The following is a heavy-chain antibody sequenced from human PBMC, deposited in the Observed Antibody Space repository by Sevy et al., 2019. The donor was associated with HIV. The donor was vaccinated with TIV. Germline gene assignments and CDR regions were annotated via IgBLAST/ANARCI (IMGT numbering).Heavy chain of an antibody. J-gene: IGHJ6*02. D-gene: IGHD2-2*01. CDR2: IKRDGSEK. V-gene: IGHV3-7*03. CDR3: ARDCSSTTCLWGLDV. Sequence: GGSLRLSCAASGFTFSNNWMSWVRQAPGKGLEWVAHIKRDGSEKYYVDSVKGRFSISRDNPKNSLYLQMNSLRAEDTAVYYCARDCSSTTCLWGLDVWGQGTTVTVSS. CDR1: GFTFSNNW.